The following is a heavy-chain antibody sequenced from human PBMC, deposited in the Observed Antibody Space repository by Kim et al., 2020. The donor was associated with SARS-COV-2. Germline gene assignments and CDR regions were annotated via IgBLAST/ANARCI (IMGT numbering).Heavy chain of an antibody. CDR1: GFTFSSYS. Sequence: GGSLRLSCAASGFTFSSYSMNWVRQAPGKGLEWVSSISSSSSYIYYADSVKGRFTISRDNAKNSLYLQMNSLRAEDTAVYYCARDLNAYDSGSPLGFDYWGQGTLVTVSS. V-gene: IGHV3-21*01. CDR2: ISSSSSYI. J-gene: IGHJ4*02. D-gene: IGHD1-26*01. CDR3: ARDLNAYDSGSPLGFDY.